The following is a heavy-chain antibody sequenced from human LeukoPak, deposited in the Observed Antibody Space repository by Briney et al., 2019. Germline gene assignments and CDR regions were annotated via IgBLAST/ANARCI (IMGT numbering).Heavy chain of an antibody. J-gene: IGHJ5*02. V-gene: IGHV1-69*13. D-gene: IGHD4-17*01. CDR2: IIPIFGTA. Sequence: ASVKVSCKASGGTFSSYAISWVRQAPGQGLEWMGGIIPIFGTANYAQKFQGRVTITVDESTSTAYMELSSLRSEDTAVYYCARGYGDYENWFDPWGQGTLVTVSS. CDR3: ARGYGDYENWFDP. CDR1: GGTFSSYA.